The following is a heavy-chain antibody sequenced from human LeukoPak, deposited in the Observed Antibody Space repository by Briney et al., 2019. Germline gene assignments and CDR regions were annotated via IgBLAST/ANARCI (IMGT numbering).Heavy chain of an antibody. CDR1: GFTFSSYA. V-gene: IGHV3-30*01. CDR2: ISYDGSNK. CDR3: ARKYDLDY. J-gene: IGHJ4*02. D-gene: IGHD3-3*01. Sequence: GRSLRLSCAASGFTFSSYAMHWVRQAPGKGLEWVAVISYDGSNKYYADSVKGRFTISRDNSKTTLYLQMNSLRAEDTAVYYCARKYDLDYWGQGTLVTVSS.